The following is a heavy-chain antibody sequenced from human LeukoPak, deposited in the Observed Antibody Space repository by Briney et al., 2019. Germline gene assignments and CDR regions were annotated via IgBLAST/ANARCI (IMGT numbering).Heavy chain of an antibody. CDR2: ISSNGTTI. V-gene: IGHV3-11*01. CDR1: GFTFSDYY. J-gene: IGHJ6*03. D-gene: IGHD2-15*01. CDR3: ARDEVGGGGYCSGGSCPGYYMDV. Sequence: EGSLRLSCAASGFTFSDYYMSWIRQAPGKGLEWVSYISSNGTTIYYADSVKGRFTISRDNAKNSLYLQMNSLRAEDTAVYYCARDEVGGGGYCSGGSCPGYYMDVWGKGTTVTVSS.